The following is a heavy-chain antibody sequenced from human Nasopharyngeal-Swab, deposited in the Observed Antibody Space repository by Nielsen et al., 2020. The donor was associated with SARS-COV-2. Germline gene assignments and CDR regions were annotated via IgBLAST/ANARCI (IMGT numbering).Heavy chain of an antibody. V-gene: IGHV3-73*01. CDR3: TTDFYFDY. CDR1: GFVFRASA. Sequence: GESLKISCAASGFVFRASAMHWVRQASGKGLEWLGRIGDKDHNYATTYGASVHGRFTISRDDSKNTAFLQMDSLKTEDTALYYCTTDFYFDYWGQGTLVTVSS. J-gene: IGHJ4*02. CDR2: IGDKDHNYAT.